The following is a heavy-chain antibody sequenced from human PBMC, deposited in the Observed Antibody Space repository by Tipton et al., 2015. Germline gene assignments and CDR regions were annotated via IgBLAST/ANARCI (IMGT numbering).Heavy chain of an antibody. CDR2: INPNSGGT. CDR3: ARQSTLSSGWYVGLGGY. J-gene: IGHJ4*02. CDR1: GYTFTGYY. Sequence: VQLVQSGAEVKKSGASVKVSCKASGYTFTGYYMHWVRQAPGQGLEWMGWINPNSGGTNYAQKFQGRVTMTRDTSISTASMELSMLRSDDTAVYYCARQSTLSSGWYVGLGGYWGQGTLVTVSS. V-gene: IGHV1-2*02. D-gene: IGHD6-19*01.